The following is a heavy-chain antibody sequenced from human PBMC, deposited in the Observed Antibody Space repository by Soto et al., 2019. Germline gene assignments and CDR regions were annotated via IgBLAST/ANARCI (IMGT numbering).Heavy chain of an antibody. CDR2: ISSDGSST. Sequence: GGSLRLSCAASGFTFSSYWMHWVRQAPGKGLVWVSRISSDGSSTSYADSVKGRFTISRDNAKNTLYLQMNSLRAEDTAVYYCARDSLWFETHNWLDPWGQRTLVTVSS. CDR1: GFTFSSYW. D-gene: IGHD3-10*01. V-gene: IGHV3-74*01. J-gene: IGHJ5*02. CDR3: ARDSLWFETHNWLDP.